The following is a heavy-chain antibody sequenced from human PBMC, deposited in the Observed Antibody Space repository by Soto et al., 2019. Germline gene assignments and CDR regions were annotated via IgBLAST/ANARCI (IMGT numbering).Heavy chain of an antibody. Sequence: GGSLRLSCAASGFTVSSNYMSWVRQAPGKGLEHVSLIYSGSSTYYADSVKGRFTISRDNSKNTIYLQMNSLRAGDTAVYYCARVGYSSGWFRSWGQGTLVTVSS. CDR2: IYSGSST. CDR3: ARVGYSSGWFRS. J-gene: IGHJ5*02. D-gene: IGHD6-19*01. V-gene: IGHV3-66*01. CDR1: GFTVSSNY.